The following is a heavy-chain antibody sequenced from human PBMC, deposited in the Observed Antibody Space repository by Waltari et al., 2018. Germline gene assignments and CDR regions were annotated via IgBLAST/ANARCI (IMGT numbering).Heavy chain of an antibody. V-gene: IGHV4-39*07. Sequence: QLQLQESGPGLVKPSETLSLTCTVSGDSISSSSYYCGWIRQPPGKGLEWIASIYYSGSKYYNPSLRSRLTISLDTSKNQFSLKVSSVTAADTAVYYCAREEIYYDTSGYYFDYWGQGTLVTVSS. CDR3: AREEIYYDTSGYYFDY. CDR2: IYYSGSK. J-gene: IGHJ4*02. D-gene: IGHD3-22*01. CDR1: GDSISSSSYY.